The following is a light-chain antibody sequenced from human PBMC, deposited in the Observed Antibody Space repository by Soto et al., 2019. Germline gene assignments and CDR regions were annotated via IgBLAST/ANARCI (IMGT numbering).Light chain of an antibody. CDR3: SSHGGANNFYL. CDR1: SSDIGAYSY. V-gene: IGLV2-8*01. CDR2: EVT. J-gene: IGLJ1*01. Sequence: QSALAQPPSASGSPGQSVAISCTGTSSDIGAYSYVSWYQQHPGKVPKLIIYEVTNRPSGVPDRFSASKSGNTASLTVSGLQAEDEADYYCSSHGGANNFYLFGTGTKVTV.